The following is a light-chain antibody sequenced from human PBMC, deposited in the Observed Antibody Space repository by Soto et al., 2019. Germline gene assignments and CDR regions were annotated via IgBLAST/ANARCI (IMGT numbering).Light chain of an antibody. CDR3: GSWDSSLSAYV. Sequence: VLTQPPSVSSAPGQKVTISCSGSSSNIGGNSVSWYQQLPGTAPKLLIYDDNKRPSGIPDRFSGSKSGTSATLGITGFQTGDEADYYCGSWDSSLSAYVFGTGTKV. J-gene: IGLJ1*01. V-gene: IGLV1-51*01. CDR2: DDN. CDR1: SSNIGGNS.